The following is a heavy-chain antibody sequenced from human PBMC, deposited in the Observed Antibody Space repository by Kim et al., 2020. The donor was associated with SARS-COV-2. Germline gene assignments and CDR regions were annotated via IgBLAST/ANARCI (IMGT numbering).Heavy chain of an antibody. J-gene: IGHJ4*02. V-gene: IGHV3-53*01. Sequence: AEPRKSRFTISRDTSKNTRYLQMNSLRAEDTAVYYCAREVSSSRFDYWGQGTLVTVSS. D-gene: IGHD6-6*01. CDR3: AREVSSSRFDY.